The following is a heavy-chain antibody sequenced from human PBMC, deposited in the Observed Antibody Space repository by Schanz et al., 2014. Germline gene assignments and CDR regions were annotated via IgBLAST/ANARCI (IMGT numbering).Heavy chain of an antibody. V-gene: IGHV3-23*01. J-gene: IGHJ5*01. D-gene: IGHD3-10*01. CDR1: GFSFGNYG. Sequence: EVQLLESGGGLVQPGGSLRLSCEASGFSFGNYGMSWVRQAPGKGLEWVSAISGSGGSTYYADSVKGRFTISRDNSKNTLYLQMNSLRAEDTAVYYCAKQHIVRGVIYLNWFDSWGQGTLVTVSS. CDR3: AKQHIVRGVIYLNWFDS. CDR2: ISGSGGST.